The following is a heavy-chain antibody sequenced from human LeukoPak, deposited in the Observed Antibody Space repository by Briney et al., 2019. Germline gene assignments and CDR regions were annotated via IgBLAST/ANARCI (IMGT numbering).Heavy chain of an antibody. CDR1: GFTFSRYA. D-gene: IGHD3-10*01. CDR3: VKSGSHYNEPYYFDY. J-gene: IGHJ4*02. CDR2: ISSNGGST. Sequence: VQPGGSLRLSCSASGFTFSRYAMHWVRQAPGKGLEYVSGISSNGGSTYYADSVKGRFTISRDNSKNTLYLQMSSLRAEDTAVYYCVKSGSHYNEPYYFDYWGQGTLVTVSS. V-gene: IGHV3-64D*06.